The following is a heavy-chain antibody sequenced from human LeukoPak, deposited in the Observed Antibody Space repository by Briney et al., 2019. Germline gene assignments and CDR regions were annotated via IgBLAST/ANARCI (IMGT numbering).Heavy chain of an antibody. CDR1: GYTFSSYG. CDR2: INTNTGNP. Sequence: ASVKVSCKASGYTFSSYGISWVRQAPGQGLEWMGWINTNTGNPTYAQGFTGRFVFSLDTSVSTAYLQISSLKAEDTAVYYCARLVYLYWFDPWGQGTLVTVSS. CDR3: ARLVYLYWFDP. V-gene: IGHV7-4-1*02. J-gene: IGHJ5*02. D-gene: IGHD2-8*01.